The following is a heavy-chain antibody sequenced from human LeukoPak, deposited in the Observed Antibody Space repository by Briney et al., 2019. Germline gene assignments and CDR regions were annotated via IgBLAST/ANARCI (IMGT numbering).Heavy chain of an antibody. Sequence: SETLSLTYTVSGGSISSGGYYWSWIRQPPGKGLEWIGYIYHSGSTYYNPSLKSRVTISVDRSKNQFSLKLSSVTAADTAVYYCARFVADFWSGYPHPPGFDYWGQGTLVTVSS. D-gene: IGHD3-3*01. J-gene: IGHJ4*02. CDR1: GGSISSGGYY. V-gene: IGHV4-30-2*01. CDR2: IYHSGST. CDR3: ARFVADFWSGYPHPPGFDY.